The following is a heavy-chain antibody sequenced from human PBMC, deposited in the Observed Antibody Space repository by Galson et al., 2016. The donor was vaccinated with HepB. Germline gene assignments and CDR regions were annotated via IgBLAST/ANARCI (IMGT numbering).Heavy chain of an antibody. Sequence: SVKVSCKASGYSFSSYGITWVRQAPGQGLEWVGWISPYNDNTNYAQKFQGRVTMTTDTSTSTAYMELRSLKSDDTAVYFCARYIGRLLFDLWGQGTLVTVSS. V-gene: IGHV1-18*01. CDR2: ISPYNDNT. D-gene: IGHD1-26*01. CDR3: ARYIGRLLFDL. J-gene: IGHJ5*02. CDR1: GYSFSSYG.